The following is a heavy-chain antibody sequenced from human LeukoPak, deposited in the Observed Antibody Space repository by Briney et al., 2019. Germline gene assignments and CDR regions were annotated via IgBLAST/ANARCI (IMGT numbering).Heavy chain of an antibody. CDR3: AKDDSTSRYYFDY. J-gene: IGHJ4*02. D-gene: IGHD2-2*01. CDR1: RFTFSSYG. Sequence: SGGSLRLSCAASRFTFSSYGMHWVRQAPGKGLQWVAYIRYDGSNQYYADSAKGRFTISRDNSKNTLYLQMNSLRSEDTAVYYCAKDDSTSRYYFDYWGQGTLVTVSS. CDR2: IRYDGSNQ. V-gene: IGHV3-30*02.